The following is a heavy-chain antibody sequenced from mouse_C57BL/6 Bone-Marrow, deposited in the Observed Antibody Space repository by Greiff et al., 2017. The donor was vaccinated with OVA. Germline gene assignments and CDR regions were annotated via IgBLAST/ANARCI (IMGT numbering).Heavy chain of an antibody. CDR2: INPNNGGT. CDR3: ARLYYYGSSLYAMDY. D-gene: IGHD1-1*01. J-gene: IGHJ4*01. CDR1: GYTFTDYN. Sequence: EVQLQQSGPELVKPGASVKMSCKASGYTFTDYNMHWVKQSHGKSLEWIGYINPNNGGTSYNQKFKGKATLTVNKSSSTAYMELRSLTSEDSAVYYCARLYYYGSSLYAMDYWGQGTSVTVSS. V-gene: IGHV1-22*01.